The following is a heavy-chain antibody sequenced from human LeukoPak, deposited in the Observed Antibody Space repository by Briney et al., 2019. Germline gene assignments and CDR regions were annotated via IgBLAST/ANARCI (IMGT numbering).Heavy chain of an antibody. CDR2: ISSSAGSI. D-gene: IGHD1-14*01. V-gene: IGHV3-11*01. CDR1: GFIFSDHY. CDR3: ARAGRNDAFDI. J-gene: IGHJ3*02. Sequence: GGSLRLSCAASGFIFSDHYMSWIRQAPGKGLEWVSYISSSAGSIYYADSVKGRFTISRDNAKNSLYLQMNSLRAEDTAVYYCARAGRNDAFDIWGQGTMVTVSS.